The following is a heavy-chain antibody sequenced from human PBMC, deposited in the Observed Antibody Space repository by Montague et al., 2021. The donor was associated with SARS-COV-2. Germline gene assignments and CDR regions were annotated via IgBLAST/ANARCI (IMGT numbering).Heavy chain of an antibody. V-gene: IGHV6-1*01. CDR3: ARDPRYSLSWSFDY. D-gene: IGHD6-13*01. Sequence: CAISGDSVASNTATWDWIRQSPSRGLKCLGRTYYRSKWYYDYAXXXKXGKTISPDTSKNQFSLQLSSVTPEDRAVYYCARDPRYSLSWSFDYWGQGTLVTVSS. CDR1: GDSVASNTAT. CDR2: TYYRSKWYY. J-gene: IGHJ4*02.